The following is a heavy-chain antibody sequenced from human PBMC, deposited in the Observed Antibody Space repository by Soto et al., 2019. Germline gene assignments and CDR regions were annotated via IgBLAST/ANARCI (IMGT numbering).Heavy chain of an antibody. CDR1: GGSFSGYY. CDR2: INHSGST. CDR3: ARGGGIVVVPAASNWFDP. V-gene: IGHV4-34*01. D-gene: IGHD2-2*01. J-gene: IGHJ5*02. Sequence: PSETLSLTCAVYGGSFSGYYWSWIRQPPGKGLEWIGEINHSGSTNYNPSLKSRVTISVDTSKNQFSLKLSSVTAADTAVYYCARGGGIVVVPAASNWFDPWGQGTLVTVS.